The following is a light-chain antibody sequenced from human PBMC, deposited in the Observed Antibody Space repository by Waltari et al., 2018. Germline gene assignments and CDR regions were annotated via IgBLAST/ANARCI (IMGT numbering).Light chain of an antibody. CDR3: QVWDGSSDHHVV. CDR1: NVGSQT. J-gene: IGLJ2*01. V-gene: IGLV3-21*02. Sequence: SYFLTQAPSVSVAAGQTARITCGGNNVGSQTVHWSQQKPGQAPVLVVYDDKDRPTGMPERFYGSNSGNTATLIISRVEAGDEVDYYCQVWDGSSDHHVVFGGGTKLTVL. CDR2: DDK.